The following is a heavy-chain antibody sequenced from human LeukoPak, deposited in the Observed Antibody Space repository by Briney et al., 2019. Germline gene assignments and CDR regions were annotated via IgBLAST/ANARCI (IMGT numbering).Heavy chain of an antibody. V-gene: IGHV3-21*01. D-gene: IGHD2-2*01. CDR3: VRQYCSTTSCSVSDY. Sequence: GGSLRLSCAASGFTFSSYSMNWVRQAPGKGLEWVSAISGSGGSTYYADSVKGRFTISRDNAKDSLHLQMNSLRAEDTAVYYCVRQYCSTTSCSVSDYWGQGTLVTVSS. J-gene: IGHJ4*02. CDR1: GFTFSSYS. CDR2: ISGSGGST.